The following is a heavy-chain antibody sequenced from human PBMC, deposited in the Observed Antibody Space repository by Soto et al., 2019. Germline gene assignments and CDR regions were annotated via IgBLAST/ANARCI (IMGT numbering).Heavy chain of an antibody. J-gene: IGHJ5*02. Sequence: ASVKVSCKASGYTFTSYGISWVRPAPGQGLEWMGWISAYNGNTNYAQKLQGRVTMTTDTSTSTAYMELRSLRSDDTAVYYCARVGTIFGVVIPSDNWFDPWGQGTLVTVSS. CDR2: ISAYNGNT. CDR3: ARVGTIFGVVIPSDNWFDP. V-gene: IGHV1-18*04. CDR1: GYTFTSYG. D-gene: IGHD3-3*01.